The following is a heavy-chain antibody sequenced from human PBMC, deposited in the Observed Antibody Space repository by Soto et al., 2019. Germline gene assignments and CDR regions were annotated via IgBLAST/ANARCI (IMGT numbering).Heavy chain of an antibody. CDR3: AXGNTVTLNYYYYYGMDV. CDR1: GGSFSVYY. V-gene: IGHV4-34*01. J-gene: IGHJ6*02. Sequence: SETMSLTCAVYGGSFSVYYWSWIRQPPGKGLEWIGEINHSGSTNYNPSLKSRVTISVDTSKNQFSLKLSSVTAADTAVYYCAXGNTVTLNYYYYYGMDVWGQGTTVTVSS. D-gene: IGHD4-4*01. CDR2: INHSGST.